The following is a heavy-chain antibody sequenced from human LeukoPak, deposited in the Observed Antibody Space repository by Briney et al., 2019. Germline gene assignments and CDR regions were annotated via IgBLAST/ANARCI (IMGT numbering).Heavy chain of an antibody. CDR3: ARLGDYDILTGSNYYMDV. J-gene: IGHJ6*03. CDR1: GGSLRGYY. V-gene: IGHV4-34*01. Sequence: SDTLSLTCAVYGGSLRGYYWSWIPQPPGKGLEGMGEITHSGSTNYNPSLKSRVTISVDTSKNQFSLKLSSVTAADTAVYYCARLGDYDILTGSNYYMDVWGKGTTVTISS. D-gene: IGHD3-9*01. CDR2: ITHSGST.